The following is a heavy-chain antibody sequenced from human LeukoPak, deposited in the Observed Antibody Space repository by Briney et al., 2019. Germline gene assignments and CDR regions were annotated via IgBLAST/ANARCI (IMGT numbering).Heavy chain of an antibody. CDR1: GGSISSSYW. D-gene: IGHD5-12*01. CDR2: VYHSGST. CDR3: SRVASVWIKDYYYYMDV. J-gene: IGHJ6*03. V-gene: IGHV4-4*02. Sequence: SETLSLTCAVSGGSISSSYWWSWVRQPPGKGLEWIGEVYHSGSTNYRPSLKSRVTMSVDKSKNQFALKLTSVTAADTAVYYCSRVASVWIKDYYYYMDVWGKGTTVTVSS.